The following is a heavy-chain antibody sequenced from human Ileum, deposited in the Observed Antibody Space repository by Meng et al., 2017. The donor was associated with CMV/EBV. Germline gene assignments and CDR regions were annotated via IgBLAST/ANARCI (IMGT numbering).Heavy chain of an antibody. Sequence: SGFTFNDYWIHWVRQVPGKGLVWVSRIRNDGGETNYAESVQGRFAISRDNAKSTVYLQMNSLRAEDSGVYYCARVPMSPAGKGIDYWGQGTLVTVSS. D-gene: IGHD2-2*01. V-gene: IGHV3-74*01. J-gene: IGHJ4*02. CDR2: IRNDGGET. CDR1: GFTFNDYW. CDR3: ARVPMSPAGKGIDY.